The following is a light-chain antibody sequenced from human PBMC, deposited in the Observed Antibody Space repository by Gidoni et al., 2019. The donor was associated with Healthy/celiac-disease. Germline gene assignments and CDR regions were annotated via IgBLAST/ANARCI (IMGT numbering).Light chain of an antibody. CDR1: QRMSSY. V-gene: IGKV1-39*01. CDR3: QQSYSTPGT. Sequence: DIQMTQSPSSLSASVGDRVTITCRASQRMSSYLNWYQQKPGKAPKLLIYAASSVHSGVPSRFSGSGSGTDFTLTISRLQPEDFATYYCQQSYSTPGTFGPGTKVDIK. CDR2: AAS. J-gene: IGKJ3*01.